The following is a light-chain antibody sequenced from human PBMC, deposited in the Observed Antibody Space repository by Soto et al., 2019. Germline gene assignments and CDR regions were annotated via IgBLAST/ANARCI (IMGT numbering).Light chain of an antibody. CDR1: QSVGSN. V-gene: IGKV3-15*01. CDR2: GAS. CDR3: QQYENWPRT. Sequence: EIVMTQSPATLSVSPGEKATLSCRASQSVGSNLAWSQQKPGQAPRLLIDGASTRATGIPARFSGSGSGTEFTLTISSLQSEDFAVYYCQQYENWPRTFGQGTKV. J-gene: IGKJ1*01.